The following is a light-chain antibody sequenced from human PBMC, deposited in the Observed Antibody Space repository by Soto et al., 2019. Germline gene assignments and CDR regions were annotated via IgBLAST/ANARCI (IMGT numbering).Light chain of an antibody. V-gene: IGKV3-20*01. J-gene: IGKJ2*01. CDR3: QQYGSSPQT. CDR2: GAS. Sequence: EIVLTQSPGTLSLSPGEGATLSCRASQSVSSTCLAWYQQKPGQAPRLLIYGASRRATGIPDRFSGSGSGTDFTLTISRLEPEDFAMYYCQQYGSSPQTFGQGTKLEIK. CDR1: QSVSSTC.